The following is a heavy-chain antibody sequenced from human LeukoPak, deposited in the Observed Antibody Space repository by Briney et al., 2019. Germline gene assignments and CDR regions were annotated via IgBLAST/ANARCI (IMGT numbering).Heavy chain of an antibody. CDR1: GYSISSGYY. CDR2: IFHSGST. D-gene: IGHD2-15*01. Sequence: SETLSLTCAVSGYSISSGYYCGWFRQPPGKGLEWIATIFHSGSTYYNPSLQSRVTMSVDTSKNQCSLKLSSVTATDTAVYYCARLSNAAHAASWGQGALVTVSS. CDR3: ARLSNAAHAAS. J-gene: IGHJ5*02. V-gene: IGHV4-38-2*01.